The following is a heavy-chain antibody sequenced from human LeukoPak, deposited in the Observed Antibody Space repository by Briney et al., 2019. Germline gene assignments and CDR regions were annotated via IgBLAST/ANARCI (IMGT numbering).Heavy chain of an antibody. CDR1: GYTFTSYG. J-gene: IGHJ4*02. CDR3: AREGKYYGSGSYPPNY. V-gene: IGHV1-18*01. Sequence: ASVKVSCKASGYTFTSYGISWVRQAPGQGLEWMGWISAYSGNTNYAQKLQGRVTMTTDTSTSTAYMELRSLRSDDTAVYYCAREGKYYGSGSYPPNYWGQGTLVTVSS. D-gene: IGHD3-10*01. CDR2: ISAYSGNT.